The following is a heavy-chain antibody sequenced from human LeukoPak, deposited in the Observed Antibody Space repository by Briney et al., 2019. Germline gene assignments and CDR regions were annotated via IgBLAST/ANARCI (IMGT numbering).Heavy chain of an antibody. V-gene: IGHV3-53*01. CDR2: IYSSGST. D-gene: IGHD6-13*01. CDR3: ASRIATAGSVDY. J-gene: IGHJ4*02. Sequence: SVIYSSGSTYYADSVKGRFTISRDNSKNTLHLQMNTLRAEDTAVYYCASRIATAGSVDYWGQGTLVTVSS.